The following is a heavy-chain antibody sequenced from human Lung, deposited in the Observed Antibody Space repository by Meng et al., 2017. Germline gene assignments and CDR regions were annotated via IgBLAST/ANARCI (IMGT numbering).Heavy chain of an antibody. V-gene: IGHV3-74*01. J-gene: IGHJ4*02. D-gene: IGHD5-24*01. CDR1: GFTFSTYG. CDR2: INTDGSST. CDR3: GRSDGYIRD. Sequence: EVQLVESGGGLVQPGGSRRLSCAASGFTFSTYGMHWARQAPGKGLVWVSHINTDGSSTNYADSVKGRFTISRDNAKNTLYLQMNSLRAEDTAVYYCGRSDGYIRDWGQGTLVTVSS.